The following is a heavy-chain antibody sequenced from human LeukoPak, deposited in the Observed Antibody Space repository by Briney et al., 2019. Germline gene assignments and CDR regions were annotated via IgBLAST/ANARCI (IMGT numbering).Heavy chain of an antibody. D-gene: IGHD6-6*01. CDR1: GFTFSSYE. Sequence: GGSLRLSCAASGFTFSSYEMNWVRQAPGKGLEWVSYISSRGSTIYYADSVKGRFTISRDNAKNSLYLQMNSLRAEDTAVYYCARSRSAAPGHYYYYMDVWGKGTTVTVSS. CDR2: ISSRGSTI. CDR3: ARSRSAAPGHYYYYMDV. J-gene: IGHJ6*03. V-gene: IGHV3-48*03.